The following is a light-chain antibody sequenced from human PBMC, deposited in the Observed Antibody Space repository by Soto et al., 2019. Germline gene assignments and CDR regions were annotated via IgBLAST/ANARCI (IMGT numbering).Light chain of an antibody. V-gene: IGKV1-39*01. CDR3: QQSSKTPAGLT. CDR1: QSISNY. Sequence: DIQMAQSHVSLSASVGDRVTITCRASQSISNYLNWYQQRPGEAPKLLIDAGSTLHSGVPSRFSGSGSGTDFNLTIIRLQPEEFATYLCQQSSKTPAGLTFGGGTKVEIK. J-gene: IGKJ4*01. CDR2: AGS.